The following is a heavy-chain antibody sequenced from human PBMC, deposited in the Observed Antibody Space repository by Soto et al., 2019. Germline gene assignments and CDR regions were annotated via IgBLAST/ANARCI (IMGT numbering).Heavy chain of an antibody. Sequence: ASVKVSCKASGGTFSNYAITWVRQAPGQGLEWMGWINPNSGGTNYAQKFQGWVTMTRDTSISTAYMELSRLRSDDTAVYYCAREARPRIAARGYYYGMDVWGQGTTVTVSS. CDR3: AREARPRIAARGYYYGMDV. CDR1: GGTFSNYA. CDR2: INPNSGGT. J-gene: IGHJ6*02. V-gene: IGHV1-2*04. D-gene: IGHD6-13*01.